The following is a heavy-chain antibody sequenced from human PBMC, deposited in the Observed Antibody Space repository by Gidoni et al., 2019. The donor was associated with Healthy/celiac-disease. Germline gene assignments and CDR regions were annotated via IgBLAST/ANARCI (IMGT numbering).Heavy chain of an antibody. CDR1: GFTVRSNY. D-gene: IGHD4-17*01. CDR3: AILAMTTVTTEDWYFDL. CDR2: IYSGGST. V-gene: IGHV3-66*01. J-gene: IGHJ2*01. Sequence: EVQLVASGGGLVQSGGSLRLSCAASGFTVRSNYMSWVRQAPGKGLEWVSVIYSGGSTYYADSVKDRFTISRDNSKNTLYLQMNSLRAEDTAVYYCAILAMTTVTTEDWYFDLWGRGTLVTVSS.